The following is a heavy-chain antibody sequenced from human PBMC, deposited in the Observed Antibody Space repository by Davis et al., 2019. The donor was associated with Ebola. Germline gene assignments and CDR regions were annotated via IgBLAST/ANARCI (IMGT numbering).Heavy chain of an antibody. CDR1: GGTFSSYA. D-gene: IGHD3-16*01. V-gene: IGHV1-69*06. Sequence: AASVKVSCKASGGTFSSYAINWVRQAPGQGLEWMGGIIPIFGTANYAQKFQGRVTITADKSTSTAYMELRSLRSDDTAVYYCARRGTGWFDPWGQGTLVTVSS. CDR2: IIPIFGTA. J-gene: IGHJ5*02. CDR3: ARRGTGWFDP.